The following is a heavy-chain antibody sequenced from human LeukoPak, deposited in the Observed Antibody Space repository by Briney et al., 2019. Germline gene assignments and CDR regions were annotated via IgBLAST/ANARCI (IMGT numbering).Heavy chain of an antibody. J-gene: IGHJ5*01. CDR3: ARDDYLRTYQPSWFDS. CDR1: GGTFSSYA. V-gene: IGHV1-69*13. D-gene: IGHD4/OR15-4a*01. CDR2: IIPIFGTA. Sequence: SVKVSCKASGGTFSSYAISWVRQAPGQGLEWMGGIIPIFGTANYAQKFQGRVTITADESTSTAYMELSSLRSEDTAVYYCARDDYLRTYQPSWFDSWGQGTLVTVSS.